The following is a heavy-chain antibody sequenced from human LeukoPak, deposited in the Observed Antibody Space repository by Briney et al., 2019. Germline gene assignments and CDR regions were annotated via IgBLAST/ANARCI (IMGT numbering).Heavy chain of an antibody. V-gene: IGHV4-38-2*02. CDR1: GYSISSGDY. D-gene: IGHD3-10*01. J-gene: IGHJ4*02. CDR3: ARSRLTLWFGELLSNYFDY. Sequence: SETLSLTCTVSGYSISSGDYWGWIRQPPGKGLEWIGEINHTGSTNYNPSLKSRVTISVDTSKNQFSLKLSSVTAADTAVYYCARSRLTLWFGELLSNYFDYWGQGTLVTVSS. CDR2: INHTGST.